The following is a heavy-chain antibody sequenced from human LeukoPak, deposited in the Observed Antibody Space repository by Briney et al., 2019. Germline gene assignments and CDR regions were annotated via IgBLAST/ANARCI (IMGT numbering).Heavy chain of an antibody. V-gene: IGHV4-39*02. Sequence: PSETLSLTCTVSGGSISDSSYYWDWIRQPPGKGLEWIGSIYYSGITYYTPSLKSRVTISVDTSKNQFSLKLSSVTAADTAVYYCAREATHDDRGFDYWGQGTLVTVSS. CDR2: IYYSGIT. J-gene: IGHJ4*02. CDR1: GGSISDSSYY. D-gene: IGHD3-9*01. CDR3: AREATHDDRGFDY.